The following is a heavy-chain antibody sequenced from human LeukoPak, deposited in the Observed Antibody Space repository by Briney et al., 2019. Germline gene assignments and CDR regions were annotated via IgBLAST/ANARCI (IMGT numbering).Heavy chain of an antibody. D-gene: IGHD6-19*01. Sequence: GGSLRLSCAASGFIFSSYGMHRVRQAPGKGLEWVAIIWFDGSNKYYADSVKGRFTISRDNSKNTLYLQMNSLRAEDTAVYYCAKQDIRSSAWYDWGQGTLVTVSS. CDR2: IWFDGSNK. V-gene: IGHV3-33*06. J-gene: IGHJ4*02. CDR1: GFIFSSYG. CDR3: AKQDIRSSAWYD.